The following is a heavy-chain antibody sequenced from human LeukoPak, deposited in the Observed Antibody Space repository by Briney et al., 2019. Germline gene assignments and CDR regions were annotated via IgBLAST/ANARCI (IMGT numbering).Heavy chain of an antibody. J-gene: IGHJ4*02. CDR3: ARESTTVTTRKSYYFVY. D-gene: IGHD4-17*01. Sequence: GGSLRLSCAASGFTFSSYAMHWVRQAPGKGLEYVSAISSNGGSTYYANSVKGRFTISRDNSKNTLYFQMGSLRAEDMAVYYCARESTTVTTRKSYYFVYWGQGTLVTVSS. CDR1: GFTFSSYA. CDR2: ISSNGGST. V-gene: IGHV3-64*01.